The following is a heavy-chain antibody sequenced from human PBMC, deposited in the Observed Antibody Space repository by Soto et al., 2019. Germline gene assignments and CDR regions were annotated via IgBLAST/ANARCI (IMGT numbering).Heavy chain of an antibody. Sequence: PGESLKISCKASGYSLSSYWIGWLRQTPGKGLEWMGIVYPGDSDTRYSPSFRGQVTISVDNSVRTAYLQWNSLKASDTAMYYCTRRAGYIDYWGQGTLVTVSS. D-gene: IGHD6-13*01. CDR3: TRRAGYIDY. J-gene: IGHJ4*02. CDR2: VYPGDSDT. V-gene: IGHV5-51*01. CDR1: GYSLSSYW.